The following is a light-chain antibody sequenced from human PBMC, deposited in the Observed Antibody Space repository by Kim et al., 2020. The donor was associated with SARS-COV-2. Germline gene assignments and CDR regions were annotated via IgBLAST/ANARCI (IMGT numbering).Light chain of an antibody. V-gene: IGKV3-20*01. CDR3: QQYGSSPPYT. Sequence: GERATLPCRASRSVSGSYVALSQQKPGQSPRLLNYGASSRAACSPDRFSGSGSRNDFTLTISRLEPEDFAVYYCQQYGSSPPYTFGRETTLEI. CDR1: RSVSGSY. J-gene: IGKJ2*01. CDR2: GAS.